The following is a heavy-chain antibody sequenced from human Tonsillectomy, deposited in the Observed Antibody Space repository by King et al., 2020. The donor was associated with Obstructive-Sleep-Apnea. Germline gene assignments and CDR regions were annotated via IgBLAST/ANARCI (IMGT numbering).Heavy chain of an antibody. CDR3: AGGFDCDGDACPSDY. D-gene: IGHD2-21*01. CDR1: GASISRYGSY. V-gene: IGHV4-31*03. J-gene: IGHJ4*02. CDR2: IYFSGST. Sequence: MQLQESGPGLVKPSQTLSLTCTVSGASISRYGSYWAWIRQHPGKGLEYIGYIYFSGSTFYNPSLKSRLTMTVDTSKNQFSLKLHSVTAADTAVYYCAGGFDCDGDACPSDYWGQGTLVTVSS.